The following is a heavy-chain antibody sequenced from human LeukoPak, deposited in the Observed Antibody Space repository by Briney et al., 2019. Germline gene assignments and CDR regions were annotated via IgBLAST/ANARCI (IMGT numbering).Heavy chain of an antibody. D-gene: IGHD4-11*01. CDR3: VRLDYSNFFDY. CDR1: GDSISSSSYY. Sequence: SETLSLTCTVSGDSISSSSYYWGWIRQPPGKGLEWIGSIFHSGSTYYNPSLKSRVTMSVDTSKNQFSLKLSSATAADTAVYYCVRLDYSNFFDYWGQGNLVTVSS. CDR2: IFHSGST. J-gene: IGHJ4*02. V-gene: IGHV4-39*07.